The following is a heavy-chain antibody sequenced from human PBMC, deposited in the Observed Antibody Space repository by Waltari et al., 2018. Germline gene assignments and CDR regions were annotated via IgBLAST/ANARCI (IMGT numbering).Heavy chain of an antibody. CDR3: TKWLTAAGTGWFDC. D-gene: IGHD6-13*01. J-gene: IGHJ4*02. V-gene: IGHV3-23*01. Sequence: EVQLLESGGGLVQPGGSLRLSCAASGFTFSNYAMTWVCQAPGKGLEWVSGITSSGGSTYYAASVKGRFTISRDSSRNTLHLQMNSLRAEDTAIYYCTKWLTAAGTGWFDCWGQGTLVTVSS. CDR1: GFTFSNYA. CDR2: ITSSGGST.